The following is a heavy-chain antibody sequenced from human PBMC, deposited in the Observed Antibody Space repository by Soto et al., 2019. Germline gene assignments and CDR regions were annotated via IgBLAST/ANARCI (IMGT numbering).Heavy chain of an antibody. D-gene: IGHD4-17*01. CDR1: GDSISDSSFY. CDR2: IYYKGYT. J-gene: IGHJ6*02. Sequence: QLQLQESGPGLVKPSETLSLTCTSSGDSISDSSFYWAWIRQPPGKGLEWIGSIYYKGYTKYNPSLENRVTITVDTSRNQFSLRLSSVTAADTAVYFCARHPDYGGNYYYYGMDVWGPGTTVIVSS. CDR3: ARHPDYGGNYYYYGMDV. V-gene: IGHV4-39*01.